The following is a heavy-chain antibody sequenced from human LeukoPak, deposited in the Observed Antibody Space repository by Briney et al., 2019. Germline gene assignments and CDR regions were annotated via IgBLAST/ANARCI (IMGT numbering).Heavy chain of an antibody. CDR2: INPSGGST. J-gene: IGHJ4*02. V-gene: IGHV1-46*01. CDR3: ARDSVAVLDY. Sequence: ASVKVSCKASGYTFTSYDINWVRQAPGQGLEWMGIINPSGGSTSYAQKFQGRVTMTRDTSTSTVYMELSSLRSEDTAVYYCARDSVAVLDYWGQGTLVTVSS. D-gene: IGHD6-19*01. CDR1: GYTFTSYD.